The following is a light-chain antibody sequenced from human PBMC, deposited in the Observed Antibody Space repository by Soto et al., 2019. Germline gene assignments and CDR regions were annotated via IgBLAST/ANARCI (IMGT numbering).Light chain of an antibody. Sequence: QSALTQPASVSGSPGQSITISCTGTSSDVGSYNLVSWYQQHPGKAPKLMIYEVSKRPSGVSNRFSGSKSGNTASLPSSGVQAEDEADYYCCSYAGSRVFGGGTKLTVL. V-gene: IGLV2-23*02. CDR3: CSYAGSRV. CDR1: SSDVGSYNL. J-gene: IGLJ3*02. CDR2: EVS.